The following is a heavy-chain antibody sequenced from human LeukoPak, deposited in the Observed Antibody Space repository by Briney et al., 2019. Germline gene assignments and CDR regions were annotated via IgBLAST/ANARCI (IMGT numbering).Heavy chain of an antibody. CDR2: ISYDGSAE. Sequence: PGRALRLSCVASVFTFSTYGMHWGRQAPGKGRGWVAGISYDGSAEQYADSVKGGFTISRENSKNTLSLQMNSLREEDTAVFHCAKPTDYETSAGSRGGFAHWGQGTLVTVSS. D-gene: IGHD3-9*01. CDR3: AKPTDYETSAGSRGGFAH. CDR1: VFTFSTYG. V-gene: IGHV3-30*18. J-gene: IGHJ4*02.